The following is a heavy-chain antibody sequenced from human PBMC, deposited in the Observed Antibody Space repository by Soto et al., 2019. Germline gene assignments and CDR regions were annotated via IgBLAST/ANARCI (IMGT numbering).Heavy chain of an antibody. J-gene: IGHJ4*02. CDR3: ARGGIAVAGPDFDY. Sequence: PSVIRSLTCALSGGSISSSICWRWFRQPPGKGLEWIGQIYHSGSTNYNPSIKIRFTISVDKSKNQFSLKLSSVTAADTAVYYCARGGIAVAGPDFDYWGQRTL. V-gene: IGHV4-4*02. D-gene: IGHD6-19*01. CDR2: IYHSGST. CDR1: GGSISSSIC.